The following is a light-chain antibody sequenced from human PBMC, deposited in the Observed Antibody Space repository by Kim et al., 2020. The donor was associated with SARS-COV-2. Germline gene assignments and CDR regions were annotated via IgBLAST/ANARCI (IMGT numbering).Light chain of an antibody. V-gene: IGLV10-54*01. Sequence: QTAALTRTVNSSNVGNQGAAWLQQHQGHPPKLLSYRNNNRPSGISERLSASRSGNTASLTITGLQPEDEADYYCSAWDSSLSAWVFGGGTKLTVL. CDR2: RNN. CDR1: SSNVGNQG. J-gene: IGLJ3*02. CDR3: SAWDSSLSAWV.